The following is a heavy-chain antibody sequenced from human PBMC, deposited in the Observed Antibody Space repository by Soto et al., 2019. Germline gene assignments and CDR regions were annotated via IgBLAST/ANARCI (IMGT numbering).Heavy chain of an antibody. CDR2: IWYDGSNK. J-gene: IGHJ4*02. Sequence: QVQLVESGGGVVQPGRSLRLSCAASGFTFSSYGMHWVRQAPGKGLEWVAVIWYDGSNKYYADSVKGRFTISRDNSKNTLYLQMNSLRAEDTAVYYWARDVPITMVRGYFDYWGQGTLVTVSS. CDR1: GFTFSSYG. V-gene: IGHV3-33*01. CDR3: ARDVPITMVRGYFDY. D-gene: IGHD3-10*01.